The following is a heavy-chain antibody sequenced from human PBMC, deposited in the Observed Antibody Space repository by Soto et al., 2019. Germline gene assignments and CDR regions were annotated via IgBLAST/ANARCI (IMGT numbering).Heavy chain of an antibody. J-gene: IGHJ4*02. CDR2: IKSDGSGT. D-gene: IGHD3-10*01. Sequence: EVQLVESGGGLVQPGGSLTLSCAASGFTFSSYWMHWVRQAPGKGLVWVSRIKSDGSGTMYADSVKGRLTISRDNARNTFYRRMNSLGVEAPAVYFCVRGDAAEPDGNGSLGRHWGRGTLVTVSS. CDR3: VRGDAAEPDGNGSLGRH. V-gene: IGHV3-74*03. CDR1: GFTFSSYW.